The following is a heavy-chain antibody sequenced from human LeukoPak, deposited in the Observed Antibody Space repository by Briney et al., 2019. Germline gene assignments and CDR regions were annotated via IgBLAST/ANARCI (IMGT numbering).Heavy chain of an antibody. CDR3: ARDPQDYYDSSGYYSDY. D-gene: IGHD3-22*01. CDR2: IYHSGST. CDR1: GGSISSGSYY. Sequence: PSQTLSLTCTVSGGSISSGSYYWGWIRQPPGKGLEWIGSIYHSGSTYYNPSLKSRVTISVDTSKNQFSLKLSSVTAADTAVYYCARDPQDYYDSSGYYSDYWGQGTLVTVSS. J-gene: IGHJ4*02. V-gene: IGHV4-39*07.